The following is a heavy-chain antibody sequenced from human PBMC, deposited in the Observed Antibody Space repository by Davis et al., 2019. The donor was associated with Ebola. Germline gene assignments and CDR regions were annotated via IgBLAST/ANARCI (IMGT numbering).Heavy chain of an antibody. D-gene: IGHD3-22*01. Sequence: MPSETLSLTCTVSGYSISSGYYWRWIRQPPGKGLEWIGYIYYSGSTDYNPSLKSRVTISVDTSKNQFSLKLSSVTAADTAVYYCARETYYYDSSGYYRGSFDYWGQGTLVTVSS. CDR3: ARETYYYDSSGYYRGSFDY. CDR1: GYSISSGYY. CDR2: IYYSGST. V-gene: IGHV4-61*01. J-gene: IGHJ4*02.